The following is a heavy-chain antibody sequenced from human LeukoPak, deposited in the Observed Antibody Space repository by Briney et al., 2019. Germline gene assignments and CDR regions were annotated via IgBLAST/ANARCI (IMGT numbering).Heavy chain of an antibody. D-gene: IGHD1-26*01. Sequence: GGSLRLSCAASGFTFRSDWMSWVRQSPEKGLEWAANINPDGSATYYVDSVKGRFIISRDNAKNSLYLQMNSLRAEDTAVYYCARDKVVGATKFDFWGQGSLVTVSS. J-gene: IGHJ4*02. V-gene: IGHV3-7*01. CDR2: INPDGSAT. CDR1: GFTFRSDW. CDR3: ARDKVVGATKFDF.